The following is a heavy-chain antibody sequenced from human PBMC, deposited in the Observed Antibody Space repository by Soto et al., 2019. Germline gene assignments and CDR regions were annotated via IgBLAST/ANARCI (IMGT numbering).Heavy chain of an antibody. D-gene: IGHD5-12*01. Sequence: GGSLRLSCAASGFTFSNYWMHWVRQAPGKGLVWVSRINSDGSSTSYADSVKGRFTISRDNAKNTLYLQMNSLRAEDTAVYYCARDSDRGGYSGYDFDYWGQGTLVTVSS. V-gene: IGHV3-74*01. CDR2: INSDGSST. CDR3: ARDSDRGGYSGYDFDY. CDR1: GFTFSNYW. J-gene: IGHJ4*02.